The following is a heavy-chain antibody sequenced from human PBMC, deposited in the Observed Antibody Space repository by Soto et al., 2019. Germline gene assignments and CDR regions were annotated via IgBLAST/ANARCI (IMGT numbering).Heavy chain of an antibody. V-gene: IGHV3-15*01. CDR2: IKTKSSGGTT. CDR1: GFAFSDAS. J-gene: IGHJ4*02. CDR3: TPLASGHYGYDF. D-gene: IGHD3-3*01. Sequence: DVQLVESGGDLVKPGGSLRLSCAASGFAFSDASMSWVRQAPGKGLEWDGRIKTKSSGGTTDYAAPVKGRFTISRDDSKNTVYLQMDSLKAEDTAVYSCTPLASGHYGYDFWGQGTLVTVSS.